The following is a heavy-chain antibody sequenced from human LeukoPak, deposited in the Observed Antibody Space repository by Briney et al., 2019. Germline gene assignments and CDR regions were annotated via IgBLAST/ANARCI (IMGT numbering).Heavy chain of an antibody. CDR1: GGSISSSQYY. CDR3: ARSNYHGSRGIIDH. V-gene: IGHV4-39*01. J-gene: IGHJ4*02. Sequence: PSETLSLTCTVSGGSISSSQYYWGWIRQPPGKGLEWIGSVYYSGGTYYNPSLKGRVTISVDTSKNQFSLKLSSVTAADTAVYYCARSNYHGSRGIIDHWGQGALVTVSS. CDR2: VYYSGGT. D-gene: IGHD3-22*01.